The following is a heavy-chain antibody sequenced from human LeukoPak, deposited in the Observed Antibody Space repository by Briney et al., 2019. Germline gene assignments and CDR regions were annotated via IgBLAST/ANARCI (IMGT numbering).Heavy chain of an antibody. J-gene: IGHJ6*03. D-gene: IGHD6-13*01. Sequence: GASVKVSCKASGYTFTSYGISWVRQAPGQGLEWMGGIIPIFGTANYAQKFQGRVTITTDESTSTAYMELSSLRSEDTAVYYCARGEQLVHGYCYYYMDVWGKGTTVTVSS. CDR3: ARGEQLVHGYCYYYMDV. CDR2: IIPIFGTA. V-gene: IGHV1-69*05. CDR1: GYTFTSYG.